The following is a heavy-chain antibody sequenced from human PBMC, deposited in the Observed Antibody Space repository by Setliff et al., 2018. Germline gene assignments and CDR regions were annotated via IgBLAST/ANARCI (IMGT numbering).Heavy chain of an antibody. CDR2: VTIYNGNT. CDR1: GYTLSNYG. D-gene: IGHD3-10*01. CDR3: ARVESMVRGKNILRHFDY. Sequence: ASVKVSCKASGYTLSNYGVTWVRQAPGQGLEWMGWVTIYNGNTKYTQNLQGRLTLTTDISTSTAYMELGSLTTDDTAVYYCARVESMVRGKNILRHFDYWGQGIQVTVSS. V-gene: IGHV1-18*01. J-gene: IGHJ4*02.